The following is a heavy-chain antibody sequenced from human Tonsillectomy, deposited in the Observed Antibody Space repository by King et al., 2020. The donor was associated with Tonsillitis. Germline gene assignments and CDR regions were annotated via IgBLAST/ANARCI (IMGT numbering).Heavy chain of an antibody. D-gene: IGHD2-15*01. Sequence: VQLVESGGGVVQPGRSLRLSCAASGFTFSSYAMHWVRQAPGKGLEGVSVISYDGSNKYYADSVKGRFTISRDNSKNTLYLQMNSLRAEDTAVYYCARMEVVSWAFDIWGQGTMVTVSS. V-gene: IGHV3-30-3*01. CDR3: ARMEVVSWAFDI. CDR1: GFTFSSYA. J-gene: IGHJ3*02. CDR2: ISYDGSNK.